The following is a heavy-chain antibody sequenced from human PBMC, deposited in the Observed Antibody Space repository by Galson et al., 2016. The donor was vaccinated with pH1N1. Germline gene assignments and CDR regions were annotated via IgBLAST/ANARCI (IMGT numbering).Heavy chain of an antibody. J-gene: IGHJ3*02. CDR2: LIDSGGRK. V-gene: IGHV3-23*01. D-gene: IGHD4-17*01. CDR3: AKGGYGDDGPDVFDI. CDR1: GSNSGYN. Sequence: SLRLSCAASGSNSGYNKIWFRLPAGRGLVGGSRLIDSGGRKHYADSVQGRFIISRDTSKNTLYLQMNSLRAGDTAVYFCAKGGYGDDGPDVFDIWGQGTMVIVSS.